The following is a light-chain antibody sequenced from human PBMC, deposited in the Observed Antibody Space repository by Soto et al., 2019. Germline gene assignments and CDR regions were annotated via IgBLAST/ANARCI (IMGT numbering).Light chain of an antibody. V-gene: IGKV3-20*01. CDR1: QSVGRSY. Sequence: DIVLTQSPGTLSLSPGERDNLSCRASQSVGRSYLAWYQQKPGQAPRLLISSVSKKATGIPDRFRGGGSGTAFTITISIGVPEDLAMDICQPYECSPFAYGQGTRLEIK. CDR3: QPYECSPFA. J-gene: IGKJ5*01. CDR2: SVS.